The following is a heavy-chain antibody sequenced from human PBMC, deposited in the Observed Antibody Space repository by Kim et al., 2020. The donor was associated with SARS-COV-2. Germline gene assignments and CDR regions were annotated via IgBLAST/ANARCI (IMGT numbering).Heavy chain of an antibody. Sequence: ASVKVSCKASGYTFIGTYTHWVRQAPGQGLEWLGRVNPTSGGTDYTQKFQGRVSMTGDTSISTAYMELSRLTSDDTATYYCARGGGLAANDYWGQGTLVT. CDR2: VNPTSGGT. CDR3: ARGGGLAANDY. V-gene: IGHV1-2*06. J-gene: IGHJ4*02. CDR1: GYTFIGTY. D-gene: IGHD3-16*01.